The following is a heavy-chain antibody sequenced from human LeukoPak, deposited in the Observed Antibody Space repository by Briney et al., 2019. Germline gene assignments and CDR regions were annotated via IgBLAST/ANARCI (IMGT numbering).Heavy chain of an antibody. J-gene: IGHJ4*02. Sequence: ASVKVSCKASGYTFTGYFIHWVRQAPGQGLEWMGRINSNSGVTTYALSFQGGVTMTRDTSINTAYMELSSLRSDDTAVYYCARDLATSANWEPDYWGQGTLITVSS. D-gene: IGHD1-14*01. CDR3: ARDLATSANWEPDY. CDR1: GYTFTGYF. CDR2: INSNSGVT. V-gene: IGHV1-2*02.